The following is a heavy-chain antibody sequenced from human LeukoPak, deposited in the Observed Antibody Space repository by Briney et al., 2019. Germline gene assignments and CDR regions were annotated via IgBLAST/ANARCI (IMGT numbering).Heavy chain of an antibody. Sequence: SGTLSLTCGVSGGSISNTNWWAWVRQPPEKGLEWIGEVNLQGSTNYNPSLKSRVAISVDKSENHISLKLTSVTAADTAVYYCAREGGPYRPLDYSGQGTLVTVAS. CDR2: VNLQGST. V-gene: IGHV4-4*02. CDR3: AREGGPYRPLDY. CDR1: GGSISNTNW. J-gene: IGHJ4*02.